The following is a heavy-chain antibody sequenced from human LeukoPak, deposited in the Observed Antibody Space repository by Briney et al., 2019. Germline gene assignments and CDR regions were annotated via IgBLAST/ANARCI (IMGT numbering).Heavy chain of an antibody. CDR3: ARDYDEDY. D-gene: IGHD5-12*01. J-gene: IGHJ4*02. CDR1: GFTFSTYS. CDR2: ISTSSSHI. V-gene: IGHV3-21*01. Sequence: GGSLRLSCAASGFTFSTYSMNWVRQAPGKGLEWVSSISTSSSHIYYADSVKGRFTISRDNAKNSLYLQMDSLRAEDTAVYYCARDYDEDYWGQGTLVSVSS.